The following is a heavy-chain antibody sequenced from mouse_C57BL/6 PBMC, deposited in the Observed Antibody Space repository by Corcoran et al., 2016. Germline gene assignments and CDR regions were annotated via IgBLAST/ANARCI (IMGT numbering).Heavy chain of an antibody. CDR2: INPYNGGT. D-gene: IGHD2-5*01. Sequence: EVQLQQSGPVLVKPGASVKMSCKASGYTFTDYYMNWVKQSHGKSLEWIGVINPYNGGTSYNQKFKGKATLTVDKSSSTAYMELNSLTSEDSAVYYCARRGAYSNSWLAYWGQGTLVTVSA. CDR3: ARRGAYSNSWLAY. CDR1: GYTFTDYY. J-gene: IGHJ3*01. V-gene: IGHV1-19*01.